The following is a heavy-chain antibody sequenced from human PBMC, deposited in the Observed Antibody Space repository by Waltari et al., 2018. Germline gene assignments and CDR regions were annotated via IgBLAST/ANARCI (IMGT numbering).Heavy chain of an antibody. D-gene: IGHD3-9*01. Sequence: QVLLVESGGGLVKPGGSLRLSCAASGFTFSDYYMSWVRQAPGKGRGWGSPMSGSGSTTNYAASVKGRFTIARDNAKNSVFLQLNSLRADDTAMYYCVRDERWLHLIGTFDSWGQGTLVTVSS. CDR2: MSGSGSTT. V-gene: IGHV3-11*01. J-gene: IGHJ4*02. CDR1: GFTFSDYY. CDR3: VRDERWLHLIGTFDS.